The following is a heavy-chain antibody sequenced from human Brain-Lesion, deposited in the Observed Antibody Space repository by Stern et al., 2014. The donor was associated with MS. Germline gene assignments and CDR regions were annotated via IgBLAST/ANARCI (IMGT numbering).Heavy chain of an antibody. CDR3: ARGRVVPGFQYYATDV. D-gene: IGHD2-2*01. V-gene: IGHV4-61*02. J-gene: IGHJ6*02. Sequence: QVQLGQSGPGLVKPSQTLSLSCTVSGGSISSGGYYWSWIRQPAGKGLEWIGRIFNSGSTSYNPSLKSRGTISIDTAKNQFSLRLNPMTAADTAVYYCARGRVVPGFQYYATDVWGQGTTVIVSS. CDR1: GGSISSGGYY. CDR2: IFNSGST.